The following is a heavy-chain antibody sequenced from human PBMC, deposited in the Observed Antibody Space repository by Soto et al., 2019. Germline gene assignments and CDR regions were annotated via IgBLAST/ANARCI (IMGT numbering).Heavy chain of an antibody. D-gene: IGHD1-20*01. V-gene: IGHV4-39*01. J-gene: IGHJ4*02. CDR1: SGSISVTNVF. CDR3: ARITGRHLHY. CDR2: VDYSGTA. Sequence: SETLSLTCTVSSGSISVTNVFWGWVRQPPGKGLEWIGNVDYSGTAYFSPSLATRVTFHVDTSKNQFSLTLYSVTAADTAVYYCARITGRHLHYWGQGILVTVS.